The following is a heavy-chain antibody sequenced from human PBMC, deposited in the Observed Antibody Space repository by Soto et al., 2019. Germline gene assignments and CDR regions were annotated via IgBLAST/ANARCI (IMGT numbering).Heavy chain of an antibody. J-gene: IGHJ4*02. Sequence: PSETLSLTCAVSGGSISSGGYSWSWIRQPPGKCLEWIGYIYHSGSTYYNPSLKSRVTISVDRSKNQFSLKLSSVTAADTAVYYCARGGRYSYGSSFDYWGQGTLVTVYS. D-gene: IGHD5-18*01. CDR2: IYHSGST. V-gene: IGHV4-30-2*01. CDR3: ARGGRYSYGSSFDY. CDR1: GGSISSGGYS.